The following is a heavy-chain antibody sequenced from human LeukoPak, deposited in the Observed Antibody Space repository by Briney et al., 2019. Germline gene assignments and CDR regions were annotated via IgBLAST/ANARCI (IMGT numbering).Heavy chain of an antibody. CDR1: RYTFTGFY. CDR2: INPSSGGT. J-gene: IGHJ4*02. V-gene: IGHV1-2*02. Sequence: ASMKVSCKASRYTFTGFYMHWVRQAPGQGLEWMGWINPSSGGTNYAQKFQGSVTMTRDTSISTAYIELSSLRSDDTAMYYCAIARDILTTISVGGFDYWGQGTLVTVSS. CDR3: AIARDILTTISVGGFDY. D-gene: IGHD5-12*01.